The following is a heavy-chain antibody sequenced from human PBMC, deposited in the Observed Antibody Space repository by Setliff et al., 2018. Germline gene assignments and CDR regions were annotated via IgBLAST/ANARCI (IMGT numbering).Heavy chain of an antibody. CDR1: GFRFSYYG. CDR3: ARDPGWKQFDY. D-gene: IGHD6-19*01. J-gene: IGHJ4*02. CDR2: LKEDGSVK. Sequence: HPGGSLRLSCAASGFRFSYYGMHWVRQVPGKGLEWVANLKEDGSVKYYVDSVKGRFTISRDNAKKSLYLQMNSLRAEDTAVYYCARDPGWKQFDYWGQGTLVTVSS. V-gene: IGHV3-7*03.